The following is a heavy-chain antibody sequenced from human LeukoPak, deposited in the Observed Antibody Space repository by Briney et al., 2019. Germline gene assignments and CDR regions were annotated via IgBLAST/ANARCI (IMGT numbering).Heavy chain of an antibody. CDR2: ISHDGSNK. CDR3: ARVPSYTDCGRGYFDY. V-gene: IGHV3-30-3*01. D-gene: IGHD2-21*02. CDR1: GFTFSSYT. Sequence: GGSLRLSCAASGFTFSSYTMHWVRQAPGKGLEWVAVISHDGSNKFYTDSVKGRLTISRDHSTNMLYLQMNSLRGADTAVYYCARVPSYTDCGRGYFDYWGQGTLVTVSS. J-gene: IGHJ4*02.